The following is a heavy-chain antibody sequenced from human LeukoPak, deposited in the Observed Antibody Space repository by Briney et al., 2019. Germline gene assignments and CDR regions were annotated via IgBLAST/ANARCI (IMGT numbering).Heavy chain of an antibody. D-gene: IGHD2-2*02. CDR2: ISSSGSTI. V-gene: IGHV3-11*01. CDR1: GFTFSDYY. CDR3: ARAPYCSSTSCYKGTNWYFDL. J-gene: IGHJ2*01. Sequence: GGSLRLSCAASGFTFSDYYMSWIRQAPGKGLEWVSYISSSGSTIYYADSVKGRFTIFRDNAKNSLYLQMNSLRAEDTAVYYCARAPYCSSTSCYKGTNWYFDLWGRGTLVTVSS.